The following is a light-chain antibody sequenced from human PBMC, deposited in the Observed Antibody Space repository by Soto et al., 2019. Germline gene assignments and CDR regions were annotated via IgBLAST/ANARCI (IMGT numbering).Light chain of an antibody. V-gene: IGKV1-39*01. CDR2: AAS. J-gene: IGKJ4*01. Sequence: DIPLTQSPSSLSASEGDRVTITCRASQTISTSLNWYQQKPGKAPKLLIYAASRLQSGVPSRFSGSGSGIEFTRTISSLQPEDLATYYWQHSYSTPSLTFGGGTKVEIK. CDR1: QTISTS. CDR3: QHSYSTPSLT.